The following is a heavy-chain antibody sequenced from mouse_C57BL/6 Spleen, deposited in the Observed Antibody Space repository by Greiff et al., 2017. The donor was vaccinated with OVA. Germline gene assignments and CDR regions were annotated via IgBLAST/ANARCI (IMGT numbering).Heavy chain of an antibody. CDR3: ARMETNCYFDY. D-gene: IGHD4-1*01. CDR1: GFSLTSYG. V-gene: IGHV2-2*01. J-gene: IGHJ2*01. Sequence: VQLQQSGPGLVQPSQSLSITCPVSGFSLTSYGVHWVRQSPGKGLEWLGVIWSGGSTDYNAAFISRLSISKDNSKSQVFFKMNSLQADDTAIYYCARMETNCYFDYWGQGTTLTVSS. CDR2: IWSGGST.